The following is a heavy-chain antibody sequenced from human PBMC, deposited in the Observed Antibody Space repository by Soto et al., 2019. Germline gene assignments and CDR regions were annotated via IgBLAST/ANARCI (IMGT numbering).Heavy chain of an antibody. CDR3: ARDLRRYCSCGSCYSGRLDY. D-gene: IGHD2-15*01. Sequence: QVQLVESGGGVVPPGRSLRLSCAASGFTFSSYAMHWVRQAPGKGLEWVAVISYDGSNKYYADSVKGRFTISRDNSKNTLYLQMNSLRAEDTAVYYCARDLRRYCSCGSCYSGRLDYWGQGTLVTVSS. V-gene: IGHV3-30-3*01. J-gene: IGHJ4*02. CDR1: GFTFSSYA. CDR2: ISYDGSNK.